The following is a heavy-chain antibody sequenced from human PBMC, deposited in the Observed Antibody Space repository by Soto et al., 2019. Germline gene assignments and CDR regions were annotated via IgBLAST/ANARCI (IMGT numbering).Heavy chain of an antibody. CDR1: GGSISSGNYY. Sequence: SETLSLTCTVSGGSISSGNYYWSWIRQPPGKGLEWIGFISYSGSTYYSTSLKSRVTISVDTSKSQFSLKLSSVTAADTAVYYCARDRRGPTDSWGQGTLVTVSS. D-gene: IGHD3-10*01. J-gene: IGHJ4*02. CDR3: ARDRRGPTDS. V-gene: IGHV4-30-4*01. CDR2: ISYSGST.